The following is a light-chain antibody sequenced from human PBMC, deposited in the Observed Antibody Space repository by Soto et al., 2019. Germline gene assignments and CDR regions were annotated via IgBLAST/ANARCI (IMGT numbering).Light chain of an antibody. CDR2: EGS. J-gene: IGLJ3*02. CDR3: CSYAGSSTWV. V-gene: IGLV2-23*01. CDR1: SSDVGRYNL. Sequence: QSVLTQPASVSGSPGQSTTISCTGTSSDVGRYNLVSWYQQHPGKGPKVMIYEGSKRPSGVSNRFSGSTSGNTASLTISGLQAEDEADYYCCSYAGSSTWVFGGGTKLTVL.